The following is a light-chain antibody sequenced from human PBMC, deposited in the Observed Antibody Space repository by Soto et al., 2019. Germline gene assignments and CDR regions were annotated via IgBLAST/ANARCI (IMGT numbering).Light chain of an antibody. Sequence: EIVLTQSPATLSLSPGERATLSCRASQSVSSYLAWYPKKPCQAPRLLIYDASNRATGIPARFSGSGSETDFTLTSSSLEPKDFAFYYCQQLSNWPPYTFGHGTKLEI. CDR2: DAS. V-gene: IGKV3-11*01. CDR1: QSVSSY. CDR3: QQLSNWPPYT. J-gene: IGKJ2*01.